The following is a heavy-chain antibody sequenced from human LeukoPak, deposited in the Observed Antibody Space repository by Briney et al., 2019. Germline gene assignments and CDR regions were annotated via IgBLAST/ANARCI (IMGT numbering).Heavy chain of an antibody. CDR3: ARLMFTVISDYYYYMDV. D-gene: IGHD4-11*01. CDR2: ICHSGST. Sequence: PSETLSLTCAVSGYSISSGYYWGWIRQPPGKGLEWIGSICHSGSTYYNPSLKSRVTISVDTSKNQFSLKLSSVTAADTAVYYCARLMFTVISDYYYYMDVWGKGTTVTVSS. J-gene: IGHJ6*03. V-gene: IGHV4-38-2*01. CDR1: GYSISSGYY.